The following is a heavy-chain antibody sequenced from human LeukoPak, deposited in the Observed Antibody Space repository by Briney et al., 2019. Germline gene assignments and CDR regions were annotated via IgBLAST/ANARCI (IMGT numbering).Heavy chain of an antibody. Sequence: GGSLRLSRAASGFTFSSYAMHWVRQAPGKGLEWVAVISYDGSNKYYADSVKGRFTISRDNSKNTVYLQMNSLRTEDTAVYYCARGAGSDYYYYYGMDVWGQGTTVTVSS. V-gene: IGHV3-30-3*01. CDR1: GFTFSSYA. D-gene: IGHD6-25*01. CDR3: ARGAGSDYYYYYGMDV. J-gene: IGHJ6*02. CDR2: ISYDGSNK.